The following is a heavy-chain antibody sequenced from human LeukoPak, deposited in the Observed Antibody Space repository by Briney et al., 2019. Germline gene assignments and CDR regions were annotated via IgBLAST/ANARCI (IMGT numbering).Heavy chain of an antibody. J-gene: IGHJ4*02. CDR3: ARPTAWVVVITTGGGLFDY. Sequence: PGGSLRLSCAASGFTFSSYAMSWVRQALGKGLEWVSAISGSGGSTYYADSVKGRFTISRDNSKNTLYLQMNSLRAEDTAVYYCARPTAWVVVITTGGGLFDYWGQGTLVTVSS. V-gene: IGHV3-23*01. CDR1: GFTFSSYA. D-gene: IGHD3-22*01. CDR2: ISGSGGST.